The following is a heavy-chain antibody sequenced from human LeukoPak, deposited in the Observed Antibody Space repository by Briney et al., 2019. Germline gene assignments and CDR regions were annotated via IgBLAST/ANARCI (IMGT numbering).Heavy chain of an antibody. Sequence: TGGSLRLSCAASGFTFRNYAISSVRQAPGKGLEWVLAISAAGGSTYYADSVKGRFTFSRDNAKNTLYVQMNSLRAEDTAVYYCARDRSGGIYATFEYWGQGPLVTVSS. V-gene: IGHV3-23*01. CDR2: ISAAGGST. CDR3: ARDRSGGIYATFEY. D-gene: IGHD1-26*01. CDR1: GFTFRNYA. J-gene: IGHJ4*02.